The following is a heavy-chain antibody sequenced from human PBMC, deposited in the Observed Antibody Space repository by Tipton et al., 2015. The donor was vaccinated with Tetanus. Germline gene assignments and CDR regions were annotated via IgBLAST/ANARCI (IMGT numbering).Heavy chain of an antibody. J-gene: IGHJ6*02. CDR1: GGSFSGYY. Sequence: TLSFTCAVYGGSFSGYYWSWIRQPPGKGLEWIGEINHSGSTNYNPSLKSRVTISVDTSKNQFSLRLSSVTAADTAVYYCARDRWAYSRSSAEWYYYGMDVWGQGTTVTVSS. CDR2: INHSGST. CDR3: ARDRWAYSRSSAEWYYYGMDV. D-gene: IGHD6-6*01. V-gene: IGHV4-34*01.